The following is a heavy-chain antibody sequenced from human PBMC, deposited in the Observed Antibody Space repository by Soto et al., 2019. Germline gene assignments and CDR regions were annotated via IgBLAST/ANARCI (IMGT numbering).Heavy chain of an antibody. V-gene: IGHV3-48*02. CDR2: ISSSSSTI. Sequence: GGSLRVSFAASGFTFSSYSMNWVRQAPGKGLEWVSYISSSSSTIYYADSVKVRFTISRDNAKNSLYLQMNSLRDEDTAVYYCERYPYDFWSGYAHAYSYNWFDXWGQGTQVTV. D-gene: IGHD3-3*01. CDR1: GFTFSSYS. J-gene: IGHJ5*02. CDR3: ERYPYDFWSGYAHAYSYNWFDX.